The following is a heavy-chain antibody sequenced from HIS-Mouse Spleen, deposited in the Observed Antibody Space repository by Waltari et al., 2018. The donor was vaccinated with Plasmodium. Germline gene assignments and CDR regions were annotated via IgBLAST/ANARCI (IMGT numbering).Heavy chain of an antibody. V-gene: IGHV3-30*18. Sequence: QVQLVESGGGVVQPGRSLILSCAASGFPFSSYGLPWVRQDPGKGLEWVAVISYDGSNKYYADSVKGRFTISRDNSKNTLYLQMNSLRAEDTAVYYCAKDRRSSSWYVDYWGQGTLVTVSS. D-gene: IGHD6-13*01. CDR2: ISYDGSNK. J-gene: IGHJ4*02. CDR3: AKDRRSSSWYVDY. CDR1: GFPFSSYG.